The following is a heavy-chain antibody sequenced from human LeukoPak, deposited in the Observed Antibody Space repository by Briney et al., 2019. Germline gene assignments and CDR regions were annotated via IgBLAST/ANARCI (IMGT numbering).Heavy chain of an antibody. V-gene: IGHV5-10-1*01. J-gene: IGHJ5*02. CDR2: IDPSDSYT. Sequence: GESLKISCKGSGYSFTSYWISWVRQMPGKGLEWMGRIDPSDSYTNYSPSFQGHATISADKSISTAYLQWSSLKASDTAMYYCARPRSGWYNWFDPWGQGTLVTVSS. CDR3: ARPRSGWYNWFDP. D-gene: IGHD6-19*01. CDR1: GYSFTSYW.